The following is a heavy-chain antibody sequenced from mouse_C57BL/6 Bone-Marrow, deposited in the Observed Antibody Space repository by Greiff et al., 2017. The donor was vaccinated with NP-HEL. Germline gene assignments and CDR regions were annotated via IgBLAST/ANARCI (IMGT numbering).Heavy chain of an antibody. D-gene: IGHD2-4*01. J-gene: IGHJ2*01. Sequence: EVQLQESGAELVRPGASVKLSCTASGFNIKDDYMHWVKQRPEQGLEWIGWIDPENGDTEYASKFKGKATITADTSSNTAYLQLSSLTSEDTAVYYCPYDYDGDFDYGGQGTTLTVSS. CDR1: GFNIKDDY. CDR2: IDPENGDT. CDR3: PYDYDGDFDY. V-gene: IGHV14-4*01.